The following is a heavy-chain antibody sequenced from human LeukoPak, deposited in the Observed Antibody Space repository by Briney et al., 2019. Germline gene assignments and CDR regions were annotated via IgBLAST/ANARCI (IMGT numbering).Heavy chain of an antibody. J-gene: IGHJ4*02. CDR1: GFTFSSYG. CDR2: IRYDGSNK. D-gene: IGHD6-19*01. Sequence: PGGSLRLSCAASGFTFSSYGMHWVRQAPGKGLEWVAFIRYDGSNKYYADSVKGRFTISRDNSKNTLYLQMNSLRAEDTAVYYCAKDFRGGWSTTYFDYWGQGTLVTVSS. V-gene: IGHV3-30*02. CDR3: AKDFRGGWSTTYFDY.